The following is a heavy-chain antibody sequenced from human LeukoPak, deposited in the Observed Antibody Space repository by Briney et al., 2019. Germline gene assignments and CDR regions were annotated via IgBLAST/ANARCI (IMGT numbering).Heavy chain of an antibody. V-gene: IGHV3-11*04. CDR2: ISSSGSTI. J-gene: IGHJ4*02. D-gene: IGHD3-3*01. CDR3: AREENVFRFLEWLGDYYFDY. Sequence: GGSLRLSCAASGFTFSDYYMSWIRQAPGGGREWVSYISSSGSTIYYADSVKGRFTISRDNAKNSLYLQMNSLRAEDTAVYYCAREENVFRFLEWLGDYYFDYWGQGTLVTVFS. CDR1: GFTFSDYY.